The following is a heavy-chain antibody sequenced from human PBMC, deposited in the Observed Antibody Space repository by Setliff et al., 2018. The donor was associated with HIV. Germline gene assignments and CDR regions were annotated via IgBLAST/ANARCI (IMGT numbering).Heavy chain of an antibody. D-gene: IGHD3-22*01. Sequence: ASVKVSCKASGGTFSSHTITWVRQAPGQGLEWMGVINPRDGSTTYAPKFQGRVTMTRDTSTSTVYVELSSLRSEDTAVYYCARGGSSGSYWGQGTLVTVSS. CDR2: INPRDGST. CDR1: GGTFSSHT. V-gene: IGHV1-46*01. J-gene: IGHJ4*02. CDR3: ARGGSSGSY.